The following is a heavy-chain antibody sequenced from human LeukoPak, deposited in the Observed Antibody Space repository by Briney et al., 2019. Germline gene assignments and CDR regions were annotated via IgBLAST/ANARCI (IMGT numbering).Heavy chain of an antibody. CDR1: GGSFNAYY. D-gene: IGHD3-16*02. CDR2: INHSGNT. V-gene: IGHV4-34*01. Sequence: SETLSLTCAVYGGSFNAYYWTWIRQTPGKGLEWIGEINHSGNTNYNPSLESRVTISADTSKNQFSLNLGSVTAADTAIYYCARGLRFIQGPGYYYMDVWGKGTTVTVSS. J-gene: IGHJ6*03. CDR3: ARGLRFIQGPGYYYMDV.